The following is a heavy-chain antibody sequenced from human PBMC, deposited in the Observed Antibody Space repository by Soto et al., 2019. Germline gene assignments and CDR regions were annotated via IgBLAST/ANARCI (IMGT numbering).Heavy chain of an antibody. D-gene: IGHD2-2*01. CDR2: ISSSGDRT. Sequence: EVQLVESGEGLVQPGGSLRLSCAASGFTFSSYVMHWVRQAPGKGLEYVSAISSSGDRTYYADSVKGRFTISRDNSKNTLYLQMGSLRAEDMAVYYCARGGDVVVPAAIMYFDYWDQGTLVTVSS. CDR3: ARGGDVVVPAAIMYFDY. J-gene: IGHJ4*02. V-gene: IGHV3-64*02. CDR1: GFTFSSYV.